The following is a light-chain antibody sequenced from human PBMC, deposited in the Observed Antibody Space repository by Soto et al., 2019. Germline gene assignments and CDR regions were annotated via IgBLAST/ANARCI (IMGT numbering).Light chain of an antibody. CDR1: QSVSNN. Sequence: ESVLTQSPGTLSLSPGERATLSCRASQSVSNNYLAWYKQKPGQAPRVXIYGASTRATGIPARFSGSGSGTEFTLTISSLQSEDFAVYYCQQYNNWPITFGQGTRLEIK. CDR2: GAS. V-gene: IGKV3-15*01. J-gene: IGKJ5*01. CDR3: QQYNNWPIT.